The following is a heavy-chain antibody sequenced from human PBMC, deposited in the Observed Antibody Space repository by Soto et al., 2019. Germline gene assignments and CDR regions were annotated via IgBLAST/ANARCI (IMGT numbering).Heavy chain of an antibody. Sequence: GGSLRLFCAASGFTFSSYAMSWVPQAPGKGLEWVSAISGSGGSTYYADSVKGRFTISRDNSKNTLYLQMNSLRAEDTAVYYCAKLDFWSGYPTAPFDYWGQVTLVTVSS. V-gene: IGHV3-23*01. CDR3: AKLDFWSGYPTAPFDY. CDR2: ISGSGGST. J-gene: IGHJ4*02. D-gene: IGHD3-3*01. CDR1: GFTFSSYA.